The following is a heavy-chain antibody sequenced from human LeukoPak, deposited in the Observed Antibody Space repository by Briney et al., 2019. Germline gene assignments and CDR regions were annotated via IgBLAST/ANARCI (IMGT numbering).Heavy chain of an antibody. CDR1: GYTLTELS. Sequence: ASVTVSCTVSGYTLTELSMHWVRQAPGKGLEWMGGFDPEDGETIYAQKFQGRVTMTEDTSTDTAYMELSSLRSEDTAVYYCATEPKYSSSSFDYWGQGTLVTVSS. CDR2: FDPEDGET. V-gene: IGHV1-24*01. J-gene: IGHJ4*02. CDR3: ATEPKYSSSSFDY. D-gene: IGHD6-6*01.